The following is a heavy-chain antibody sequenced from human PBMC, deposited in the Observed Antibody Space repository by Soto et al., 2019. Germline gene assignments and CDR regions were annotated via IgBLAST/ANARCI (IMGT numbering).Heavy chain of an antibody. D-gene: IGHD1-26*01. J-gene: IGHJ4*02. CDR2: ISYDGSNK. V-gene: IGHV3-30*18. CDR1: GFTFSSYG. CDR3: AKTTGLRGELPPAY. Sequence: QVQLVESGGGVVQPGRSLRLSCAASGFTFSSYGMHWFRQAPGKGLEWVAVISYDGSNKYYADSVKGRFTISRDNSKNTLYLQMNSLRAEDTAVYYCAKTTGLRGELPPAYWCQGTLVTVSS.